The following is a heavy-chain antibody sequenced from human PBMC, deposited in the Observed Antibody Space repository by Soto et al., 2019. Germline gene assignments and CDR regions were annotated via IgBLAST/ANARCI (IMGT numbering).Heavy chain of an antibody. Sequence: PGGSLRLSCAASVFTFSSYAMSWVRQAPGKGLEWVSAISGSGGSTYYADSVKGRFTISRDNSKNTLYLQMNSLRAEDTAVYYCAKDPTTSPIRGGDVWFDPWGQGTLVTVSS. CDR3: AKDPTTSPIRGGDVWFDP. V-gene: IGHV3-23*01. CDR2: ISGSGGST. J-gene: IGHJ5*02. CDR1: VFTFSSYA. D-gene: IGHD3-10*01.